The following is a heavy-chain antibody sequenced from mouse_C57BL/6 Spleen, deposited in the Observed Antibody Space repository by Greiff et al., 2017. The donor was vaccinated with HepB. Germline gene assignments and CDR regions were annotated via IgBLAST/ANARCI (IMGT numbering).Heavy chain of an antibody. Sequence: VQLQQPGAELVKPGASVKLSCKASGYTFTSYWMHWVKQRPGQGLEWIGMIHPNSGSTNYNEKFKSKATLTVDKSSSTAYMQLSSLTSEDSAVYYCARSGGGTSAMDYWGQGTSVTVSS. CDR3: ARSGGGTSAMDY. V-gene: IGHV1-64*01. D-gene: IGHD4-1*01. J-gene: IGHJ4*01. CDR1: GYTFTSYW. CDR2: IHPNSGST.